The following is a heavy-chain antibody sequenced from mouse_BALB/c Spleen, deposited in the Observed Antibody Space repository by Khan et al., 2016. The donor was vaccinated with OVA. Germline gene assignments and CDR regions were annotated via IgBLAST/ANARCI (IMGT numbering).Heavy chain of an antibody. J-gene: IGHJ4*01. CDR3: ARKNYYGYAMDY. Sequence: EVQLQESGPGLVKPSQSLSLTCTVTGYSITSDYAWDWIRQFPGNKLEWMGYISYGGSTSYNPSLKSRISITRDKSKNQFFLELNSVTTEDTATYYCARKNYYGYAMDYWGQGTSVTVSS. CDR2: ISYGGST. D-gene: IGHD1-1*01. CDR1: GYSITSDYA. V-gene: IGHV3-2*02.